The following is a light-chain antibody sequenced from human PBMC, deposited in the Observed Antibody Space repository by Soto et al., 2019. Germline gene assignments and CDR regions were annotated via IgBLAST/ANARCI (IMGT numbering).Light chain of an antibody. CDR2: EVS. J-gene: IGLJ1*01. V-gene: IGLV2-14*01. CDR3: SSYGSISSRYV. Sequence: QSALTQPASVSGSPGQSITISCTGTSSDVGGYHYVSWYQHHPGKAPKLMIYEVSNRPSGVSNRFSGSKSGNTASLTISGLQAEDEADYFCSSYGSISSRYVFGSGTKLTVL. CDR1: SSDVGGYHY.